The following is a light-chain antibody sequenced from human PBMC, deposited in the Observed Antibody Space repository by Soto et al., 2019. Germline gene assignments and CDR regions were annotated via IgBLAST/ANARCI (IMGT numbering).Light chain of an antibody. CDR3: QQRSTWPHYS. J-gene: IGKJ2*03. CDR2: DTS. V-gene: IGKV3-11*01. Sequence: EIVLTQSPATLSLSPGQRVTLSCRASQSVNNYLGWYQQKPGQAPRLLIYDTSNRATGVPARFSGSGSGTDFTLTISSLEPEDFAVYYCQQRSTWPHYSFGQGTKLEIK. CDR1: QSVNNY.